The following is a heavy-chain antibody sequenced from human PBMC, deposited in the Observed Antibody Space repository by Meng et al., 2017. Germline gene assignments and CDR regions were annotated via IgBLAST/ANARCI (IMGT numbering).Heavy chain of an antibody. CDR1: GFTFSSYG. V-gene: IGHV3-33*01. Sequence: QVRLVGSGGGVVQPGRSRRLSCAASGFTFSSYGMHWVRQAPGKGLEWVAVIWYDGSNKYYADSVKGRFTISRDNSKNTLYLQMNSLRAEDTAVYYCARDEHGSGSYGCDYWGQGTLVTVSS. J-gene: IGHJ4*02. CDR3: ARDEHGSGSYGCDY. D-gene: IGHD3-10*01. CDR2: IWYDGSNK.